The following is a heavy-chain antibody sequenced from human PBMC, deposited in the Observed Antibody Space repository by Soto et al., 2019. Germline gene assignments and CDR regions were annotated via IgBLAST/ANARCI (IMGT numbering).Heavy chain of an antibody. CDR1: GFSLSSIRTA. V-gene: IGHV2-5*02. J-gene: IGHJ4*02. Sequence: QITLKESGPTLVKPTQTLPLTCTFSGFSLSSIRTAVGWIRPPPGKALEWLALIYWDDDKGYSPFLKCRLNITINTSTNPIVPTMSLSDPVDTATYYYSHIVVADYEYCFDYWGQGTLVTVSS. D-gene: IGHD2-15*01. CDR3: SHIVVADYEYCFDY. CDR2: IYWDDDK.